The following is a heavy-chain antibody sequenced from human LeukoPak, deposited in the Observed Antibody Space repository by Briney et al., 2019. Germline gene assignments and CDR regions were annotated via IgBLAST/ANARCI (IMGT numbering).Heavy chain of an antibody. Sequence: GGSLRLSCAASGFTFSNYAMSWVRQAPGTGLEWVSGISGSGGSTYYANSVRGRFTISRDNSKNTLLLQMNSLRAEDTAVYYCAKGDYGGRGFDYWGQGTLVTVSS. V-gene: IGHV3-23*01. J-gene: IGHJ4*02. CDR3: AKGDYGGRGFDY. CDR2: ISGSGGST. CDR1: GFTFSNYA. D-gene: IGHD4-17*01.